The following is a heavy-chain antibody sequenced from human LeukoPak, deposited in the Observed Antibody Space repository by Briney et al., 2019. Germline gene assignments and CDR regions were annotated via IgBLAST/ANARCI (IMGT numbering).Heavy chain of an antibody. J-gene: IGHJ4*02. CDR2: INPNNGGT. CDR3: ARGWELNARFFDC. Sequence: ASVKVSCKAARYTFTAYYLHWVRQAPGQGLEWMGRINPNNGGTNYPQKFQGRVTMTRDTSINTAYMELSSLKSDDTAVYYCARGWELNARFFDCWGQGTLVTVSS. CDR1: RYTFTAYY. V-gene: IGHV1-2*06. D-gene: IGHD1-26*01.